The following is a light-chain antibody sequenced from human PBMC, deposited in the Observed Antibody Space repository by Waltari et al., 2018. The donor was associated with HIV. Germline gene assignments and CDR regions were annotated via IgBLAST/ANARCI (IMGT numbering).Light chain of an antibody. Sequence: TVITQSPGALSVSPGERVTLSCRARQSVSTNLAWYQQKPGQPPRLLIYGASARATDGPARFSGRGAGTEFNLTIAALRSEDLAVYFCQQYNSWPLPFGPGSKVNIK. CDR2: GAS. CDR3: QQYNSWPLP. V-gene: IGKV3-15*01. J-gene: IGKJ3*01. CDR1: QSVSTN.